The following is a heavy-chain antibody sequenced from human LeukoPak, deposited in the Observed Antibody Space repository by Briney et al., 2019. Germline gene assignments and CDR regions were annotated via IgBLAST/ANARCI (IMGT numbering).Heavy chain of an antibody. J-gene: IGHJ5*02. CDR2: ISSNGGST. V-gene: IGHV3-64D*06. Sequence: GGSLRLSCSASGFTFSSYAMHWVRQAPGKGLEYVSAISSNGGSTYYADSVKGRFTISRDNSKNTLYLQMSSLRAEDTAVYYCVKDYEDCTNGVCYTSFNPWGQGTLVTVSS. CDR3: VKDYEDCTNGVCYTSFNP. CDR1: GFTFSSYA. D-gene: IGHD2-8*01.